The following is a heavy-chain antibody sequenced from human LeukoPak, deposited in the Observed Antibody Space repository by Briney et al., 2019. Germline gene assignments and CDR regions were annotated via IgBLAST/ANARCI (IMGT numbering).Heavy chain of an antibody. V-gene: IGHV4-34*01. CDR3: ARGPYSSSWSRFDY. CDR2: INHSGST. CDR1: GGSFSGYY. D-gene: IGHD6-13*01. Sequence: SETLSLTCAVYGGSFSGYYWSWIRQPPGKGLEWIGEINHSGSTNYNPSLKSRVTISVDTSKNQFSLKLSSVTAADTAVYYCARGPYSSSWSRFDYWGQGTLVTVSS. J-gene: IGHJ4*02.